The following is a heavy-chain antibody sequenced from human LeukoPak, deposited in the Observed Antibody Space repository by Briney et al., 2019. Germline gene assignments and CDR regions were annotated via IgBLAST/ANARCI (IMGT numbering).Heavy chain of an antibody. CDR1: GGSISSGDYY. CDR2: IYYSGST. Sequence: PSETLSLTCTVSGGSISSGDYYWSWIRQPPGTGLEWIGHIYYSGSTYYNPSLKSRVTISVDTSKNQFSLKLSSVTAADTAVYYCARVPRDTMVRGVIEDWGQGTLVTVSS. D-gene: IGHD3-10*01. J-gene: IGHJ4*02. CDR3: ARVPRDTMVRGVIED. V-gene: IGHV4-30-4*01.